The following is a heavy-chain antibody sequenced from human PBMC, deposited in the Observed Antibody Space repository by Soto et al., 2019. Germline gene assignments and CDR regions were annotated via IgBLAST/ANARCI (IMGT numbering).Heavy chain of an antibody. CDR3: ARGDRGDFYL. J-gene: IGHJ3*01. V-gene: IGHV3-74*03. CDR1: GFTFSYYW. CDR2: IHNDGSRT. D-gene: IGHD7-27*01. Sequence: EVQLVESGGGLVQPGESLRLSCAASGFTFSYYWMHWVRQTPGKGLLWVSHIHNDGSRTTYADSVKGRFTISRDNARNTVYLQMNSLRDDDTAVYYCARGDRGDFYLWGQGTAVTVSS.